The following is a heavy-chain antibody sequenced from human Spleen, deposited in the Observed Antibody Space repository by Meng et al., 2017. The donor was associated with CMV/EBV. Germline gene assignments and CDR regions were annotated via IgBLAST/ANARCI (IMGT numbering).Heavy chain of an antibody. CDR1: GYSISSGYY. CDR2: IYHSGST. Sequence: SETLSLTCTVSGYSISSGYYWGWIRQPPGKGLEWIGSIYHSGSTYYNPSLKSRVTISVDTSKNQFSLKLSSVTAADTAVYYCARGHYDFWSGYSQLPSLDVWGQGTTVTVSS. J-gene: IGHJ6*02. CDR3: ARGHYDFWSGYSQLPSLDV. V-gene: IGHV4-38-2*02. D-gene: IGHD3-3*01.